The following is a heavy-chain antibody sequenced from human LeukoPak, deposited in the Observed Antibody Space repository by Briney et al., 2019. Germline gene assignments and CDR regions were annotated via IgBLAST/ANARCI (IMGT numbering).Heavy chain of an antibody. CDR2: IKPDGSEK. CDR1: GFTFSSYW. J-gene: IGHJ6*03. CDR3: ARDPYNGNYGDSYYYYMDV. Sequence: GGSLRLSCAATGFTFSSYWMNWVRQSPGKGLEWVGNIKPDGSEKNYVDSVKGRFTISRDNAKNSLYLQMNSLRAEDTAIYYCARDPYNGNYGDSYYYYMDVWGKGTTVTISS. D-gene: IGHD1-26*01. V-gene: IGHV3-7*01.